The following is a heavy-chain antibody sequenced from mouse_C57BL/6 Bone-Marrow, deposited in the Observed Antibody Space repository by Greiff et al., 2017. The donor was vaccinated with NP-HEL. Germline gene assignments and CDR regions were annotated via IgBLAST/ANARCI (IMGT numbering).Heavy chain of an antibody. J-gene: IGHJ1*03. D-gene: IGHD2-14*01. CDR1: GFTFSDYG. Sequence: EVKLMESGGGLVKPGGSLKLSCAASGFTFSDYGMHWVRQAPEKGLEWVAYISSGSSTFYYADTVKGRFTISRDNAKNTLFLQMTSLRSEDTAMYYCARTISSSYRYFDVWGTGTTVTVSS. V-gene: IGHV5-17*01. CDR3: ARTISSSYRYFDV. CDR2: ISSGSSTF.